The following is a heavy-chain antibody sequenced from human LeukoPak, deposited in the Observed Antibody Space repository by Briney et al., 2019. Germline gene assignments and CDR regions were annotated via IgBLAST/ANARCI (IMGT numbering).Heavy chain of an antibody. CDR1: GFTFSDSW. J-gene: IGHJ4*02. CDR2: IKQDGSEK. CDR3: ARRYYFDY. V-gene: IGHV3-7*01. Sequence: GGSLRLSCAASGFTFSDSWMTWVRQAPGKGLEWVANIKQDGSEKGYVDSVKGRFTISRDNAKNSLYLQMNSLRAEDTAVYYCARRYYFDYWGQGTLVTVSS.